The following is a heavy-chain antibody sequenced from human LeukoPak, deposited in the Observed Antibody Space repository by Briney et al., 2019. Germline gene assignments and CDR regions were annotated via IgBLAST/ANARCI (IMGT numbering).Heavy chain of an antibody. CDR3: ARDGPIYYYGMDV. D-gene: IGHD3-3*01. V-gene: IGHV3-66*01. CDR1: GFTVSTTY. CDR2: IYRDGST. Sequence: GGSLRLSCAASGFTVSTTYMSWVRQAPGKGLEWVSVIYRDGSTHYADSVKGRFTISRDNFKNTLYLQMNSLRAEDTAVYYCARDGPIYYYGMDVWGQGTTVIVSS. J-gene: IGHJ6*02.